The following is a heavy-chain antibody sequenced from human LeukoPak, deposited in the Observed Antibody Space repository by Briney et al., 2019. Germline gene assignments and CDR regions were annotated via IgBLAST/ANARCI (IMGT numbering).Heavy chain of an antibody. CDR1: GFTFSSYA. D-gene: IGHD3-10*01. CDR3: AKDRGRMVQGDPATYTDY. CDR2: ISGSGGST. Sequence: GGSLRLSCAASGFTFSSYAMSWVRQAPGKGLEWVSAISGSGGSTYYADSVKGRFTISRDNSKNTLYLQMNSLRAEDTAVYYCAKDRGRMVQGDPATYTDYWGQGTLVTVSS. V-gene: IGHV3-23*01. J-gene: IGHJ4*02.